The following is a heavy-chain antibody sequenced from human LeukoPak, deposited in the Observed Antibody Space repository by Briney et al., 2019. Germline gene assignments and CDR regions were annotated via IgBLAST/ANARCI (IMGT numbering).Heavy chain of an antibody. CDR2: IYHSGST. CDR1: GGSISSGGYY. Sequence: SETLSLTCTVSGGSISSGGYYWSWIRQPPGKGLEWIGYIYHSGSTYYNPSLKSRVTISVDRSKNQFSLKLSSVTAADTAVYYCARAPDYYDSSGYRDWGQGTLVTVSS. J-gene: IGHJ4*02. V-gene: IGHV4-30-2*01. D-gene: IGHD3-22*01. CDR3: ARAPDYYDSSGYRD.